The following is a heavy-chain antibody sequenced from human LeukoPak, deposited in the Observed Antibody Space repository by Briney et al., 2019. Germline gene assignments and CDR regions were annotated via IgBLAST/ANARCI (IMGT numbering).Heavy chain of an antibody. CDR2: ISGSGGST. Sequence: GGSLRLSCAASGFTFSSYAMSWVRQAPGKGLEWVSGISGSGGSTYYADSVRGRFTISRDNSRNTLCLQMSSLRAEDTAVYYCAKDERSYGYNYWGQGTLVTVSS. CDR1: GFTFSSYA. V-gene: IGHV3-23*01. J-gene: IGHJ1*01. CDR3: AKDERSYGYNY. D-gene: IGHD3-16*01.